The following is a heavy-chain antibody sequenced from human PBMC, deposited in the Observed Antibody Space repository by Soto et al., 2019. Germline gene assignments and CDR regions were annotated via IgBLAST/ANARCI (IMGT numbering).Heavy chain of an antibody. CDR2: IYYSGST. CDR1: GGSISSNY. J-gene: IGHJ5*02. V-gene: IGHV4-59*01. D-gene: IGHD3-10*01. Sequence: SETLSLTCTVSGGSISSNYWSWIRQPPGKGLEWIGYIYYSGSTNYNPSLKSRVTISVDTSKNQFSLKLSSVTAADTAVYYCARVVWFGEEDWFDPWGQGTLVTVSS. CDR3: ARVVWFGEEDWFDP.